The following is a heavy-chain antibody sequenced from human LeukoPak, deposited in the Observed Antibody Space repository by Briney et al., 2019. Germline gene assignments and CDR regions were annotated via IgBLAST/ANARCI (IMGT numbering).Heavy chain of an antibody. Sequence: SETLSLTCTVSGGSISSGGYYWRWIRQHPGKGLEWIGYIYYSGSTYYNPSLKSRVTISVDTSKNQFSLKLSSVTAADTAVYYCARRGLGYCSSTSCYAFDYWGQGTLVTVSS. V-gene: IGHV4-31*03. D-gene: IGHD2-2*01. CDR3: ARRGLGYCSSTSCYAFDY. CDR1: GGSISSGGYY. CDR2: IYYSGST. J-gene: IGHJ4*02.